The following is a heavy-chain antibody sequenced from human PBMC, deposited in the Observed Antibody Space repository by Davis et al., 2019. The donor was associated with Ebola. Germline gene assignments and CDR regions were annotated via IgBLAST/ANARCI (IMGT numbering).Heavy chain of an antibody. V-gene: IGHV3-23*01. J-gene: IGHJ3*02. CDR2: LGLGADT. CDR1: GFIFSSYV. D-gene: IGHD1-26*01. CDR3: AKDTSNIWFDI. Sequence: GESLKISCAASGFIFSSYVMSWVRQAPGKGLEWVSTLGLGADTYYADSVKGRFTISRDNSKNTLYLQMNSLRVEDTAIYYCAKDTSNIWFDIWGQGTNVTVSS.